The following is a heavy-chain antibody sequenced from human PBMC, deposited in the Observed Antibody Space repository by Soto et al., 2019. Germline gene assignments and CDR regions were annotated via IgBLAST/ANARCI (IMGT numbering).Heavy chain of an antibody. CDR3: ARVGGVAVRVFDP. Sequence: SETLSLTCTVSGGSISGYYWSWIRQPPGKGLEWIGHTYYSGSTNYNPSLKSRATISVDTSKNQFSLKLSSVTAADTAVYYCARVGGVAVRVFDPWGQGTLVTVSS. CDR1: GGSISGYY. V-gene: IGHV4-59*01. CDR2: TYYSGST. D-gene: IGHD3-16*01. J-gene: IGHJ5*02.